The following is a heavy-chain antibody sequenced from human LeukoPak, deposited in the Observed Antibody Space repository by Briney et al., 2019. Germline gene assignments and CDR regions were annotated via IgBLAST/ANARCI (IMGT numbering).Heavy chain of an antibody. Sequence: GASVKVSCKASGGTFSSYAISWVRQAPGQGGEGMGGIIPIFGTANYAQKFQGRVTITADESTSTAYMELSSLRSEDTAVYYCAREGMVYYDFWSGYKTPYYFDYWGQGTLVTVSS. V-gene: IGHV1-69*13. J-gene: IGHJ4*02. CDR2: IIPIFGTA. D-gene: IGHD3-3*01. CDR1: GGTFSSYA. CDR3: AREGMVYYDFWSGYKTPYYFDY.